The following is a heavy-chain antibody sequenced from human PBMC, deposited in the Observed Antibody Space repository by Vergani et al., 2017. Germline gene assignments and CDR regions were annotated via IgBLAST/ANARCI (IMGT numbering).Heavy chain of an antibody. CDR1: GYSFTSYG. Sequence: QVQLVQSGAEVKKPGASVKVSCKASGYSFTSYGLSWVRQAPGQGLEWMGWISVHNGNTNYAQKLQGRVTMTNDTSKSTAYMELRSLRSGDTAVYYCARGSSGWYSWWGQGTLVTVSS. J-gene: IGHJ4*02. D-gene: IGHD6-19*01. V-gene: IGHV1-18*01. CDR2: ISVHNGNT. CDR3: ARGSSGWYSW.